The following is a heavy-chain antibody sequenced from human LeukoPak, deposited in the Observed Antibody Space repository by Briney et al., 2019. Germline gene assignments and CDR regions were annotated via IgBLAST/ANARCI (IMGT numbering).Heavy chain of an antibody. J-gene: IGHJ4*02. CDR1: GGSISSYY. CDR2: IYYSGRT. CDR3: ARGPYVWGSYRPPFDY. D-gene: IGHD3-16*02. V-gene: IGHV4-59*12. Sequence: SETLSLTCTVSGGSISSYYWSWIRQPPGKGLEWVGYIYYSGRTNYNPSLKSRVTISVDTSKNQFSLKLSSVTAADTAVYYCARGPYVWGSYRPPFDYWGQGTLVTVSS.